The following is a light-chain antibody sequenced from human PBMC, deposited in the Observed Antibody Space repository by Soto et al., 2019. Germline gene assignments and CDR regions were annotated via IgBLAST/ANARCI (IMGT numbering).Light chain of an antibody. V-gene: IGKV1-12*02. CDR3: QQAHSLPWT. CDR2: STS. Sequence: DIQMTQSPSTLSGSVGDRVTITCRASQTISSWLAWYQQKPGKAPKLLIYSTSFLQSGVPSRFSGSGSGTDFTLTISSLQPEDFATYFCQQAHSLPWTFGQGTKVELK. CDR1: QTISSW. J-gene: IGKJ1*01.